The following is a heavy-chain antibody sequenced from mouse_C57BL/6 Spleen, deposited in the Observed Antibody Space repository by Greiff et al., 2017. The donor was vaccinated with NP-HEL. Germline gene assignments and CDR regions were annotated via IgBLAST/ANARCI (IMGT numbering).Heavy chain of an antibody. CDR2: IDPENGDT. J-gene: IGHJ2*01. V-gene: IGHV14-4*01. CDR3: TGHTVVAPYYFDY. D-gene: IGHD1-1*01. Sequence: EVQLQQSGAELVRPGASVKLSCTASGFNIKDDYMHWVKQRPEQGLEWIGWIDPENGDTEYASKFQGKATITADTSSNTAYLQLGSLTSEDTAVYYCTGHTVVAPYYFDYWGKGTTRTVSS. CDR1: GFNIKDDY.